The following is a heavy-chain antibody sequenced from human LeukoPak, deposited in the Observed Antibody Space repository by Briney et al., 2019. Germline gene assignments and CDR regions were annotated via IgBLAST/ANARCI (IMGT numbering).Heavy chain of an antibody. V-gene: IGHV3-49*04. CDR3: RRIGLVDFDY. J-gene: IGHJ4*02. CDR2: IRRRAYGGAA. Sequence: PGGSLSLSCTTSGFAFGAYAMRRVRQPAGKGLEWVGFIRRRAYGGAAEYAASVKGRFIISRDDSKGIAYLQMNSLKTEDTADFNCRRIGLVDFDYWGQGSRVIVSP. CDR1: GFAFGAYA.